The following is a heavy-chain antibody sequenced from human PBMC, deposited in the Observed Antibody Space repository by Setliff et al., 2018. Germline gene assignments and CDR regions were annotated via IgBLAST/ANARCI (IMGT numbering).Heavy chain of an antibody. Sequence: SETLSLTCAVSGFPIISNYYWAWIRQPPGKGLEWIGSVLHSGRTPYNPSLKSRVTISADTSKNQFSLKLPSVTAADTAVYYCARLDTNTYATFDYWGQGTLVTVSS. CDR2: VLHSGRT. CDR1: GFPIISNYY. D-gene: IGHD5-18*01. V-gene: IGHV4-38-2*01. J-gene: IGHJ4*02. CDR3: ARLDTNTYATFDY.